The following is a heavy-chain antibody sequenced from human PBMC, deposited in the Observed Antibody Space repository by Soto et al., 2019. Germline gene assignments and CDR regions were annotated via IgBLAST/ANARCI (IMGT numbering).Heavy chain of an antibody. D-gene: IGHD6-13*01. CDR3: AREAAADYYYYYGMDV. CDR2: IIPIFGTA. CDR1: GGTFSSYA. Sequence: SVKVSCKASGGTFSSYAISWVRQAPGQGLEWMGGIIPIFGTANYAQEFQGRVTITADKSTSTAYMELSSLRSEDTAVYYCAREAAADYYYYYGMDVWGQGTTVTVSS. V-gene: IGHV1-69*06. J-gene: IGHJ6*02.